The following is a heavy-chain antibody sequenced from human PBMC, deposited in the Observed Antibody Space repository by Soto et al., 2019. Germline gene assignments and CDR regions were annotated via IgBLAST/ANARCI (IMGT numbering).Heavy chain of an antibody. D-gene: IGHD2-21*01. CDR3: AASCVACGGFNYYGMDV. Sequence: SETLSLTCTVSGVSIISGGYYWYWIRQHPGKGLEWIGYTYYSGTTYYNPSLKSRVTISVDTSKNQFSLKLSSVTAADTAVYYCAASCVACGGFNYYGMDVWGQGTTVTVSS. V-gene: IGHV4-31*03. CDR1: GVSIISGGYY. J-gene: IGHJ6*02. CDR2: TYYSGTT.